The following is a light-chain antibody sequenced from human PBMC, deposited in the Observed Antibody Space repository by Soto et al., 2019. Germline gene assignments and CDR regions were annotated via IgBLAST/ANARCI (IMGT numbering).Light chain of an antibody. CDR1: SSDVGAYNY. J-gene: IGLJ3*02. CDR2: EVS. CDR3: SSYTQFSTVV. Sequence: QSVLTQPASVSGSPGQSITISCTGTSSDVGAYNYFSWYRQHPGKAPKLVIYEVSNRPSGISSRFSGSKSGNTASLTISGLQAEDEADYYCSSYTQFSTVVFGGGTQLTVL. V-gene: IGLV2-14*01.